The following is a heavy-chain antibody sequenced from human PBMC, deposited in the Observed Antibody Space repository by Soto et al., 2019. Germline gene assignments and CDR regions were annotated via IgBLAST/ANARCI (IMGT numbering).Heavy chain of an antibody. V-gene: IGHV3-21*01. Sequence: SGGSLRLSCAASGFTFSSYSMNWVRQAPWKGLEWVSSISSSRSYIYYADSVKGRFTISRDNAKNSLYLQMTRLRAEDTAVYYCARSAPMARLDSWGKGTLVTVSS. D-gene: IGHD2-2*01. CDR3: ARSAPMARLDS. CDR1: GFTFSSYS. CDR2: ISSSRSYI. J-gene: IGHJ1*01.